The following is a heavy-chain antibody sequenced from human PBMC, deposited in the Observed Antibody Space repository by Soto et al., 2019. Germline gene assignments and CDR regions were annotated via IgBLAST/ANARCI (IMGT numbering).Heavy chain of an antibody. Sequence: PSETLSLTCSVSGGSFSSYYWSWIRQPPGKGLEWIGNIYYSGSTHYNSSLKSRVTISVDTTNNHVYLKLSFVTAADTAMYYCAREDYFDSGGFPIWGQGTLVTVSS. CDR1: GGSFSSYY. V-gene: IGHV4-59*01. D-gene: IGHD3-22*01. J-gene: IGHJ4*02. CDR2: IYYSGST. CDR3: AREDYFDSGGFPI.